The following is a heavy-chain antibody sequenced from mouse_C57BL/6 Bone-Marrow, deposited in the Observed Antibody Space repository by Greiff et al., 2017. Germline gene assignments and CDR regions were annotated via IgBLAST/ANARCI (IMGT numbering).Heavy chain of an antibody. CDR3: TTDNWDDAY. J-gene: IGHJ3*01. Sequence: VQLQQSGAELVRPGASVKLSCTASGFNIKDDYMHWVKQRPEQGLEWIGWIDPGNGDTEYASKFQGKATITADTSSNTAYLQLSSLTSEDTAVYYCTTDNWDDAYWGQGTLVTVSA. V-gene: IGHV14-4*01. CDR1: GFNIKDDY. D-gene: IGHD4-1*02. CDR2: IDPGNGDT.